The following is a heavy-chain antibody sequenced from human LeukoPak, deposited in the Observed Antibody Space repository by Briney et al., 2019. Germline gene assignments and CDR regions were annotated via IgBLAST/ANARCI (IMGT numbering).Heavy chain of an antibody. CDR3: ARHSFYCTSSSCYVFDY. CDR2: MDHRWST. D-gene: IGHD2-2*01. V-gene: IGHV4-38-2*01. J-gene: IGHJ4*02. CDR1: GYSISSGYY. Sequence: SETLSLSCAVSGYSISSGYYWGWIRQPPGKGLEWIGSMDHRWSTYYHPSLKSRVTILVDRSKNQFSLKLISVTAADPAVYYCARHSFYCTSSSCYVFDYWGQGTMVTVSS.